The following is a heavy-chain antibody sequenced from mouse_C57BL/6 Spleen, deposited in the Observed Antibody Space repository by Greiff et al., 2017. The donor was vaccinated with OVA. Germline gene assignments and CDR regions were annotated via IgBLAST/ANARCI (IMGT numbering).Heavy chain of an antibody. CDR1: GYAFSSYW. V-gene: IGHV1-80*01. J-gene: IGHJ3*01. CDR3: ARGGDFAY. Sequence: QVQLKESGAELVKPGASVKISCKASGYAFSSYWMNWVKQRPGKGLEWIGQIYPGDGDTNYNGKFKGKATLTADKSSSTAYMQLSSLTSEDSAVYFCARGGDFAYWGQGTLVTVSA. CDR2: IYPGDGDT.